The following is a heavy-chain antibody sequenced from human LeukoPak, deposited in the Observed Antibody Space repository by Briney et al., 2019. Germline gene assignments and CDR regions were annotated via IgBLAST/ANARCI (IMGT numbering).Heavy chain of an antibody. V-gene: IGHV1-18*01. Sequence: ASVKVSCKASGYTFTSYGISWVRQAPGQGLEWMGWISAYNGNTNYAQKLQGRVTMTTDTSTSTAYMELRSLRSDDTAVYYCAKGVGDDYGIYYYYYMDVWGKGTTVTVSS. J-gene: IGHJ6*03. CDR1: GYTFTSYG. CDR3: AKGVGDDYGIYYYYYMDV. CDR2: ISAYNGNT. D-gene: IGHD4-17*01.